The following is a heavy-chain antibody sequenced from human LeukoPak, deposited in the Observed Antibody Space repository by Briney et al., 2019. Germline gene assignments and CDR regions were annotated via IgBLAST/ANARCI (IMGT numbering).Heavy chain of an antibody. D-gene: IGHD5-18*01. J-gene: IGHJ4*02. CDR1: GYTFTGYY. Sequence: ASVKVSCKASGYTFTGYYMHWVRQAPGQGLEWMGWINPNSGGTNYAQKFQGRVTMTRDTSISTAYMELSRLRSDDTAVYYCARESDTATVCDYWGQGTLVTVSS. CDR3: ARESDTATVCDY. V-gene: IGHV1-2*02. CDR2: INPNSGGT.